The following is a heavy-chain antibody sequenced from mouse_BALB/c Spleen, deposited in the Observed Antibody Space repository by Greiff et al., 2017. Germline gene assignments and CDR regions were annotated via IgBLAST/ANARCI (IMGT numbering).Heavy chain of an antibody. J-gene: IGHJ3*01. CDR2: IDPANGNT. CDR3: AKGDYYGSSYRH. V-gene: IGHV14-3*02. Sequence: VQLQQSGAELVKPGASVKLSCTASGFNIKDTYMHWVKQRPEQGLEWIGRIDPANGNTKYDPKFQGKATITADTSSNTAYLQLSSLTSEDSAVYYCAKGDYYGSSYRHWGQGTLVTVSA. CDR1: GFNIKDTY. D-gene: IGHD1-1*01.